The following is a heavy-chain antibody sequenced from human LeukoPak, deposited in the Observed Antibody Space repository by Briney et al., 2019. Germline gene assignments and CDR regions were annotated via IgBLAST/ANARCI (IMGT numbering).Heavy chain of an antibody. D-gene: IGHD3-10*01. J-gene: IGHJ5*02. CDR3: ASYIGLQWFGELLTGRWFDP. CDR2: INHSGST. Sequence: SETLSLTCAVYGGSFSGYYWSWIRQPPGKGLEWIGEINHSGSTYYNPSLKSRVTISVDTSKNQFSLKLSSVTAADTAVYYCASYIGLQWFGELLTGRWFDPWGQGTLVTVSS. V-gene: IGHV4-34*01. CDR1: GGSFSGYY.